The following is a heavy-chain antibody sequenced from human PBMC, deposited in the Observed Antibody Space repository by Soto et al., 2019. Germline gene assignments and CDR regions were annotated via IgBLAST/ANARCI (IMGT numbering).Heavy chain of an antibody. D-gene: IGHD4-17*01. CDR2: ISYDGSNK. V-gene: IGHV3-30-3*01. CDR3: ARGLRAYGDYVFDY. J-gene: IGHJ4*02. CDR1: GFTFSSYA. Sequence: GGSLRLSCAASGFTFSSYAMHWVRQAPGKGLEWVAVISYDGSNKYYADSVKGRFTISRDSSKNTLYLQMNSLRAEDTAVYYCARGLRAYGDYVFDYWGQGTLVTVSS.